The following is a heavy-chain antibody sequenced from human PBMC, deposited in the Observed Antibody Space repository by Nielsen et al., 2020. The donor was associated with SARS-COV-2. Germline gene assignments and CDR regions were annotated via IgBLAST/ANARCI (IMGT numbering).Heavy chain of an antibody. CDR3: ARAMVRGVPPDFDY. D-gene: IGHD3-10*01. J-gene: IGHJ4*02. V-gene: IGHV1-69*06. Sequence: SVKVSCKASGGTFSSYAISWVRQAPGQGLEWMGGIIPIFGTANYAQKFQGRVTITADKSTSTAYMELSSLRSEDTAVYYCARAMVRGVPPDFDYWGQGTLVTVSS. CDR1: GGTFSSYA. CDR2: IIPIFGTA.